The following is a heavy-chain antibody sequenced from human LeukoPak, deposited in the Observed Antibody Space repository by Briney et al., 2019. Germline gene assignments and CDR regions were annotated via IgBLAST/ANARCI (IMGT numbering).Heavy chain of an antibody. V-gene: IGHV1-18*01. J-gene: IGHJ1*01. CDR2: ISAYNGNT. D-gene: IGHD2-15*01. CDR1: GYTFTSYG. Sequence: ASVKVSCKASGYTFTSYGISWVRQAPGQGLEWMGWISAYNGNTNYAQKLQGRVTMTTDTSTSTAYMELSSLRSEDTAVYYCATRAVVVVAAANAEYFQHWGQGTLVTVSS. CDR3: ATRAVVVVAAANAEYFQH.